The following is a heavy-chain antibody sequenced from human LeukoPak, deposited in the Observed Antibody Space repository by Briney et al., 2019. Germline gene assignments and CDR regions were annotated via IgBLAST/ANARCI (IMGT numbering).Heavy chain of an antibody. Sequence: GGSLRLSCAASGFTVSSNYMSWVRQAPGKGLEWVSVIYSGGSTYYADSVKGRFTISRDNSKNTLYLQMNSLRTEDTAVYYCAKYGLRLGELSLSELDYWGQGTLVTVSS. J-gene: IGHJ4*02. CDR1: GFTVSSNY. CDR2: IYSGGST. CDR3: AKYGLRLGELSLSELDY. V-gene: IGHV3-53*01. D-gene: IGHD3-16*02.